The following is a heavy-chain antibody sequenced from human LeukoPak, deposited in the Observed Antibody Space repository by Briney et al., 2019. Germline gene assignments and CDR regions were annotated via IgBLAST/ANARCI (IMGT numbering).Heavy chain of an antibody. CDR3: AKERGIEVTPPDVLHI. D-gene: IGHD6-19*01. V-gene: IGHV3-23*01. CDR2: ISGSGGHT. CDR1: GFIFSRYA. J-gene: IGHJ3*02. Sequence: QPGGSLRLSCAASGFIFSRYAMGWVRQAPGKGLEWVSGISGSGGHTYYADSVKGRFTIPRDNSKNTLYLQMNSLRAEDTAVYYCAKERGIEVTPPDVLHIWGQGTKVTVSS.